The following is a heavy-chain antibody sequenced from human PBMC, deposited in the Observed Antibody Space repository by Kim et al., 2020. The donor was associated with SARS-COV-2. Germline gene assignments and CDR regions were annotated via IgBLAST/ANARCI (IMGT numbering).Heavy chain of an antibody. D-gene: IGHD4-4*01. CDR2: IYYSGST. V-gene: IGHV4-59*13. CDR3: ARRGIGGNYPDAFDI. J-gene: IGHJ3*02. CDR1: GGSISSYY. Sequence: SETLSLTCTVSGGSISSYYWSWIRQPPGKGLEWIGYIYYSGSTNYNPSLKSRVTISVDTSKNQFSLKLSSVTAADTAVYYCARRGIGGNYPDAFDIWGQGTMVTVSS.